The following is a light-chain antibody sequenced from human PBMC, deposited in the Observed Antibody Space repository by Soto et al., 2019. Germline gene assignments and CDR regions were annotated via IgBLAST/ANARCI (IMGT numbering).Light chain of an antibody. CDR1: QDIGTS. CDR2: AAS. CDR3: QQLNTYPLT. J-gene: IGKJ4*01. V-gene: IGKV1-9*01. Sequence: IRLTQSPSFLSASVGDRVTITCRASQDIGTSLAWYQQRPGKAPKVLITAASTSQSEVPSRFSGSGSETEFTLTISSLQPEDLATYYCQQLNTYPLTFGGGTKVEIQ.